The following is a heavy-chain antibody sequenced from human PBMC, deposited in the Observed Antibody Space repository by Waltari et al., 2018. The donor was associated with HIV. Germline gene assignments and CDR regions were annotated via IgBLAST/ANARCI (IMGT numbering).Heavy chain of an antibody. J-gene: IGHJ4*02. CDR2: IYYSGVT. V-gene: IGHV4-39*07. CDR3: ARVSYGSGGLDY. D-gene: IGHD3-10*01. Sequence: QLQLQESGPGLVKPSETLSLTCTVSGGSISSSSYYWGWLRQPPGKGLGGIGSIYYSGVTYYNPSLKRRVTISVDTSKNQFSLKLSSVTAADTAVYYCARVSYGSGGLDYWGQGTLVTVSS. CDR1: GGSISSSSYY.